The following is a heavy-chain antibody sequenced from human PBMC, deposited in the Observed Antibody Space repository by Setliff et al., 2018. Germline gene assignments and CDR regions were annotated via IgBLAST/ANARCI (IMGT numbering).Heavy chain of an antibody. V-gene: IGHV5-51*01. J-gene: IGHJ4*02. CDR3: ARSPVGATYSVYSDY. Sequence: PGESLKISCKGSGYSFSNFWIGWVRQMPGKGLEWMGIIYPGDSHTRYSPSFQGQVTMSADKSINTAYLQWSNLKASDTAIYYCARSPVGATYSVYSDYWGQGALVTVSS. CDR1: GYSFSNFW. D-gene: IGHD1-26*01. CDR2: IYPGDSHT.